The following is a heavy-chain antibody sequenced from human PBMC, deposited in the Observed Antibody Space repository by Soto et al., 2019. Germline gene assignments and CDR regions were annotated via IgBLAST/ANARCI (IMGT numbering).Heavy chain of an antibody. Sequence: ASVKVSCKTSGYTFTSYYMHWVRQAPGQGLEWMGITNPSGGSTSYAQKFQGRVTMTRDTSTSTVYMELSSLRSEDTAVYYCARDVTGTSRAFAIWGQGTMVTVSS. V-gene: IGHV1-46*01. D-gene: IGHD4-17*01. CDR2: TNPSGGST. J-gene: IGHJ3*02. CDR3: ARDVTGTSRAFAI. CDR1: GYTFTSYY.